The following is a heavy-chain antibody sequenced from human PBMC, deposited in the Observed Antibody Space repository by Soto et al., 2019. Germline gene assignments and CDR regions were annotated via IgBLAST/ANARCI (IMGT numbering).Heavy chain of an antibody. V-gene: IGHV3-48*02. CDR3: ARVAIASGGVIAVTYALDV. J-gene: IGHJ6*02. CDR2: ITSSGSTT. CDR1: GFTLNTYS. Sequence: HPGGSLRLSCEVSGFTLNTYSMNWVRQAPGKGLEWVSFITSSGSTTYYADYVKGRFTVSRDNVKNSLFLQMNSLRDEDTAVYYCARVAIASGGVIAVTYALDVWGQGTTVTVSS. D-gene: IGHD3-16*02.